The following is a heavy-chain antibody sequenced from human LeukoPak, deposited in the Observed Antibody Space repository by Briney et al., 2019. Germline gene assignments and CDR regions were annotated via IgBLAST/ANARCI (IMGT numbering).Heavy chain of an antibody. D-gene: IGHD2-15*01. J-gene: IGHJ4*02. CDR3: ARGSQSLGYCSGGSCRAKIFDY. V-gene: IGHV4-34*01. CDR1: GGSISSYY. Sequence: SETLSLTCTVSGGSISSYYWSWIRQPPGKGLEWIGEINHSGSTNYNPSLKSRVTISVDTSKNQFSLKLSSVTAADTAVYYCARGSQSLGYCSGGSCRAKIFDYWGQGTLVTVSS. CDR2: INHSGST.